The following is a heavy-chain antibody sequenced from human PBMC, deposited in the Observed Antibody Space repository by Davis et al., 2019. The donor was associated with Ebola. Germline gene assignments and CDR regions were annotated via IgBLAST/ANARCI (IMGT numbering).Heavy chain of an antibody. J-gene: IGHJ6*02. CDR1: GFTVSSNY. V-gene: IGHV3-66*01. CDR2: IYSGGST. Sequence: GESLKISCAASGFTVSSNYMSWARQAPGKGLEWVSVIYSGGSTYYADSVKGRFTISRDNSKNTLYLQMNSLRAEDTAVYYCARGATQAYYGMDVWGQGTTVTVSS. CDR3: ARGATQAYYGMDV.